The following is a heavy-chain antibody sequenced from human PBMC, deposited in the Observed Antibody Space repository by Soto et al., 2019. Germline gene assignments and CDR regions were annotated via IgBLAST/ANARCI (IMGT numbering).Heavy chain of an antibody. CDR1: GFIVSSNY. D-gene: IGHD4-17*01. CDR2: IYSGGST. Sequence: EVQLVESGGGLVQPGGSLRLSCAASGFIVSSNYMSWVRQAPGKGLEWVSVIYSGGSTYHADSVKGRFTISRDNSKNTLYLQMNSLRAEDTAVYYCASTPTPDYVYPGGLAYWGQGTLVTVSS. V-gene: IGHV3-66*01. CDR3: ASTPTPDYVYPGGLAY. J-gene: IGHJ4*02.